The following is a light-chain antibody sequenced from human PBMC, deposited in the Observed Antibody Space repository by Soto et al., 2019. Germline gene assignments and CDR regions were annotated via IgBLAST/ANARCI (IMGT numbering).Light chain of an antibody. V-gene: IGLV2-14*01. Sequence: QSVLTQPASVSGSPGQSITISCTGTSSDIGRYNYVSWYQHHPGKAPQVMIYGVSNRPSGVSYRFSGSKSGNMASLTISGLQAEDEAEYYCSLGTTTSWVFGTGTKVTVL. CDR1: SSDIGRYNY. CDR3: SLGTTTSWV. J-gene: IGLJ1*01. CDR2: GVS.